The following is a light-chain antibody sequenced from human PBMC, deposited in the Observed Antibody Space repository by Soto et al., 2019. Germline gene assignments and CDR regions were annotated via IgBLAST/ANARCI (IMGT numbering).Light chain of an antibody. Sequence: AIQMTQSPSSLSASVGDRVTITCRASQGVRNDLGWYQQKPGKAPKLLIYAASSLQSGVPSRFSGSGSGTDFTLTISSLHPEDFATYYCLQDYNYPPTFGQGTKVEIK. CDR1: QGVRND. J-gene: IGKJ1*01. V-gene: IGKV1-6*01. CDR3: LQDYNYPPT. CDR2: AAS.